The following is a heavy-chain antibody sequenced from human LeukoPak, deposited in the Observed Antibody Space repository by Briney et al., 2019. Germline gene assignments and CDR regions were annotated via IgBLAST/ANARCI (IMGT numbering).Heavy chain of an antibody. V-gene: IGHV1-18*01. CDR3: TKSDGSGLIRI. J-gene: IGHJ3*02. CDR2: ISAYNGNT. CDR1: GYTFTSYG. Sequence: ASVKVSCKASGYTFTSYGISWVRQAPGQGPEWMGWISAYNGNTNYAQELQGRVTMTTDTSTSTAYMELRSLRSDDTAVYYCTKSDGSGLIRICGRGTMVTVSS. D-gene: IGHD3-22*01.